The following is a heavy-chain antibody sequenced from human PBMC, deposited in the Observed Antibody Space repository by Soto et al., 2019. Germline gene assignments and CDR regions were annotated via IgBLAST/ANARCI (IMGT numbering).Heavy chain of an antibody. Sequence: QSGGYLRLSSAASGFNVGAFAVNWVRQAPGKGLEWVSGISVSDAFIYYADSVRGRFSISRDASENILYLQMNSLRVDDTALYYCTRDTVAGITGLDSWG. CDR3: TRDTVAGITGLDS. CDR1: GFNVGAFA. V-gene: IGHV3-23*01. D-gene: IGHD1-20*01. J-gene: IGHJ5*01. CDR2: ISVSDAFI.